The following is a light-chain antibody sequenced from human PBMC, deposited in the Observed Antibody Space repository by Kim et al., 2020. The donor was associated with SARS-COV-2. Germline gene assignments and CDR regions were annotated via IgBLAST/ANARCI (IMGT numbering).Light chain of an antibody. CDR1: QSVRSNY. CDR2: GAS. J-gene: IGKJ5*01. Sequence: SPGERVTLSCRASQSVRSNYLAWYQQKPGQAPRLLIYGASSRATGIPDRFSGSGSGTDFTLTISRLEPEDFAVYYCQHYSSSPITFGQGTRLEIK. CDR3: QHYSSSPIT. V-gene: IGKV3-20*01.